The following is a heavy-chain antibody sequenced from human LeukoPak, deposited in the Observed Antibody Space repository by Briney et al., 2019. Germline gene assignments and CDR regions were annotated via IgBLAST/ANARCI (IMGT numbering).Heavy chain of an antibody. CDR2: INSDGGTT. CDR3: ARHAAAAAYFDY. V-gene: IGHV3-74*01. D-gene: IGHD6-13*01. J-gene: IGHJ4*02. CDR1: GFTFGTYW. Sequence: PGGSLRLSCGASGFTFGTYWMHWVRQAPGKGLVWVSGINSDGGTTTYADSVKGRFTISRDNAKNTLYLQMNSLRAEDTAVYYCARHAAAAAYFDYWGQGTLVTVSS.